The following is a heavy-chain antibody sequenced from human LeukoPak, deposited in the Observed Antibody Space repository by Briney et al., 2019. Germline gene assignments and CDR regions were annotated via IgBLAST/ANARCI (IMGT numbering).Heavy chain of an antibody. Sequence: SETLSLTCTVSGGSISSSSYYWGWIRQPPGKGLEWIGSIYYSGSTYYNPSLKSRVTISVDTSKNQFSLKLSSVTAADTAVYYCARGGFFRYYYGSGSLDYWGQGTLVTVSS. CDR2: IYYSGST. J-gene: IGHJ4*02. D-gene: IGHD3-10*01. CDR1: GGSISSSSYY. CDR3: ARGGFFRYYYGSGSLDY. V-gene: IGHV4-39*07.